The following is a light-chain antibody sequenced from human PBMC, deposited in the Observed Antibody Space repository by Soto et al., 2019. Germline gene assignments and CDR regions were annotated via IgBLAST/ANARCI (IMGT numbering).Light chain of an antibody. CDR1: QSVSSSY. Sequence: EIVLTQSPGTLSFSPGERATLSCRASQSVSSSYLAWYQQKPGQAPRLLIYGASSRATGIPDRFSGSGSGTEFTLTISSLQSEDFAVYYCHQYGTSPQTFGQGTKVDIK. J-gene: IGKJ1*01. V-gene: IGKV3-20*01. CDR3: HQYGTSPQT. CDR2: GAS.